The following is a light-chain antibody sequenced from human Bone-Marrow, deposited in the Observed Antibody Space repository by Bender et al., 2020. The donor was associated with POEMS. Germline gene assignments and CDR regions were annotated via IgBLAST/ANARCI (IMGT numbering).Light chain of an antibody. CDR1: SSDVGIYNL. Sequence: QSALTQPASVSGSPGQSITISCTGTSSDVGIYNLVSWYQLHPGKAPKLLIYDVRKRPSGVPDRFSGSKSGNTASLTISGLQAEDEADYYCSSYTSSSTVVFGGGTKLTVL. J-gene: IGLJ2*01. CDR3: SSYTSSSTVV. CDR2: DVR. V-gene: IGLV2-14*02.